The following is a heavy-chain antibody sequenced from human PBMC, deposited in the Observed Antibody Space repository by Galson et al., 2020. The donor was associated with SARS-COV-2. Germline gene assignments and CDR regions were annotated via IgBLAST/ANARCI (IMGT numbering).Heavy chain of an antibody. J-gene: IGHJ4*02. Sequence: SQASETLSLTCAVYGGSFSGYSWSWIRQPPGKGLEWIGEINHSGSTNYNPSLKSRVTISVDTSKNQFSLKLSSGTAAATAVYYCARRSAAGTVDYWGQGTLVTVSS. D-gene: IGHD6-13*01. CDR1: GGSFSGYS. V-gene: IGHV4-34*01. CDR3: ARRSAAGTVDY. CDR2: INHSGST.